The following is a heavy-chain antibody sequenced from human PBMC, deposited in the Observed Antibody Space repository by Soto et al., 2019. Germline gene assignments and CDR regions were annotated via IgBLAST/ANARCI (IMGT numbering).Heavy chain of an antibody. CDR3: ARESEDLTSNFDY. Sequence: GGSLRLSCASSGFTCTRYSMNWVRQAPGKGLEWVSFISSTTNYIYYGDSMKGRFTISRDNAKNSLYLEMNSLRAEDTAVYYCARESEDLTSNFDYWGQGTLVTVSS. CDR2: ISSTTNYI. CDR1: GFTCTRYS. V-gene: IGHV3-21*06. J-gene: IGHJ4*02.